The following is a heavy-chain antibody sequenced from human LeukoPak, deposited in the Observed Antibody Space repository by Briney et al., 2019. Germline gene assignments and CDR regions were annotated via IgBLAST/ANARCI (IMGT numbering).Heavy chain of an antibody. V-gene: IGHV4-59*08. CDR3: ARLPTMMGAFDI. CDR1: GGSIRSYF. Sequence: SETLSLTCTVSGGSIRSYFWSWIRQPPGRGLEWIGNIYFSGNTNYNSSLKSRVTISVDTSKTHFSLKLRSVTAADTAVYYCARLPTMMGAFDIWGPGTMVTVSS. CDR2: IYFSGNT. J-gene: IGHJ3*02. D-gene: IGHD3-22*01.